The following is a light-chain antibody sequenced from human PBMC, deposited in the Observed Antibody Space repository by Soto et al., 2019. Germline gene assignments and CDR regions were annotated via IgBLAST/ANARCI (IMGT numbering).Light chain of an antibody. Sequence: EIVMTQSPATLSVSPRERATLSCRASQSVSTNLAWYQHKPGQAPRLLIYGASTRATGIPARFSGSGAGTEFTLTISSPQSEDFSVYYSQQYNNWPPITLGQGTRLEI. CDR3: QQYNNWPPIT. J-gene: IGKJ5*01. CDR1: QSVSTN. V-gene: IGKV3-15*01. CDR2: GAS.